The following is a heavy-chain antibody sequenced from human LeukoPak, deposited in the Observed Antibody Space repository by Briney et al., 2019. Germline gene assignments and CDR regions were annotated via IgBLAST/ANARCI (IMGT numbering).Heavy chain of an antibody. D-gene: IGHD6-13*01. J-gene: IGHJ4*02. V-gene: IGHV4-34*01. CDR2: INHSGSA. CDR1: GGSFSGYY. Sequence: SETLSLTCAVYGGSFSGYYWSWIRQPPGKGLEWIGEINHSGSANYNPSLKSRVTISVDTSKNQFSLKLSSVTAADTAVYYCARHWGSSSSWYASGYWGQGTLVTVSS. CDR3: ARHWGSSSSWYASGY.